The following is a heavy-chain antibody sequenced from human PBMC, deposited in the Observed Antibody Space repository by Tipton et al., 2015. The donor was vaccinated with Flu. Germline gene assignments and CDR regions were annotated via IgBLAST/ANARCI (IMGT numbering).Heavy chain of an antibody. CDR3: ARALRGPVGATLGY. D-gene: IGHD1-26*01. CDR1: GGSISSSTYY. CDR2: IYYSGNS. Sequence: LRLSCTVSGGSISSSTYYWGWIRQPPGKGLEWIGSIYYSGNSYYNPSLKSRVTISLDTSKNQFSLNLSSVTAADTAVYYCARALRGPVGATLGYWGQGTLVTVSS. V-gene: IGHV4-39*07. J-gene: IGHJ4*02.